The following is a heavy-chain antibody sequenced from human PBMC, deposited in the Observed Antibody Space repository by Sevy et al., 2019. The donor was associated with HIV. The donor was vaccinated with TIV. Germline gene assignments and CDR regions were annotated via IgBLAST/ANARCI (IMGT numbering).Heavy chain of an antibody. CDR2: MSHDGNYK. V-gene: IGHV3-30*04. D-gene: IGHD2-21*02. CDR1: GFTFSDYD. CDR3: ARLFSCGGDCYYLDY. J-gene: IGHJ4*02. Sequence: GGSLRLSCAASGFTFSDYDMHWVRQAPGKGLEWVAVMSHDGNYKNHADSVKVRFTISRDNFKNTLYLEMNSLRVEDTAVYFCARLFSCGGDCYYLDYWGQGAPVTSPQ.